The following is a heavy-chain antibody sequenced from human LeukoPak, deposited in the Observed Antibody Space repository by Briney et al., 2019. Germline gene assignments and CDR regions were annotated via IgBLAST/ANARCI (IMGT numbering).Heavy chain of an antibody. CDR2: ISSSGSTI. V-gene: IGHV3-11*01. Sequence: PGGSLRLSCAASGFTFSDYYMSWIRQAPGKGLEWFSYISSSGSTIYYADSVKGRFTISRDNAKNSLYLQMNSLRAEDTAVYYCARASYTYYYYYYYMDVWGKGTTVTISS. CDR1: GFTFSDYY. J-gene: IGHJ6*03. D-gene: IGHD1-26*01. CDR3: ARASYTYYYYYYYMDV.